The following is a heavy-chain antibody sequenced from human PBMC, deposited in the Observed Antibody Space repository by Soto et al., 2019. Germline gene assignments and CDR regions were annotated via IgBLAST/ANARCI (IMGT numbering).Heavy chain of an antibody. Sequence: SXKVSGTASGYTFTSYCISWVRQAPGQGLEWMGWISAYNGNTNYAQKLQGRVTMTTDTSTSTAYMELRSLRSDDTAVYYCARPYDSSGYDAFDVWGQGPMVTVS. D-gene: IGHD3-22*01. CDR3: ARPYDSSGYDAFDV. J-gene: IGHJ3*01. V-gene: IGHV1-18*04. CDR2: ISAYNGNT. CDR1: GYTFTSYC.